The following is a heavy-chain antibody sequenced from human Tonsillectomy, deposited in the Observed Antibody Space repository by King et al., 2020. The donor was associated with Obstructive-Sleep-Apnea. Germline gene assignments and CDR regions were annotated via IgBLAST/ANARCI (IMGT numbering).Heavy chain of an antibody. D-gene: IGHD1-26*01. V-gene: IGHV3-74*01. CDR1: GFTFRISR. J-gene: IGHJ4*02. CDR3: ARDRGGAGPTTTDY. CDR2: INSDWSRT. Sequence: VQLVESGGGLVQPGGSLRLSCAASGFTFRISRMHWVRQAPGMGLVWFSRINSDWSRTIYACFVKGRLTSSRDNAKNSLYLQMNSWRAEDTAVYYCARDRGGAGPTTTDYWGQGTLVTVSS.